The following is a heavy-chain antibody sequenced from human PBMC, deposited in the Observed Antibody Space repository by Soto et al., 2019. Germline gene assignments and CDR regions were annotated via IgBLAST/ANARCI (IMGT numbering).Heavy chain of an antibody. J-gene: IGHJ4*02. CDR2: ISGSGGST. D-gene: IGHD1-7*01. V-gene: IGHV3-23*01. CDR3: APTGITGTTFDY. CDR1: GFTFSSYA. Sequence: GGSLRLSCAASGFTFSSYAMSWVRQAPGKGLEWVSAISGSGGSTYYADSVKGRFTISRDNTKNTLYLQMNSLRAEDTAVYYCAPTGITGTTFDYWGQGTLVTVSS.